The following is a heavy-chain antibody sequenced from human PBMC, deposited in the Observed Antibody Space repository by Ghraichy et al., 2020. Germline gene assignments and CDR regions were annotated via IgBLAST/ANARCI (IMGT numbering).Heavy chain of an antibody. J-gene: IGHJ4*02. D-gene: IGHD6-19*01. CDR1: GFTFSSYG. CDR2: ISYEGSNK. Sequence: GESLNISCAASGFTFSSYGMHWVRQAPGKGPEWVALISYEGSNKYYAGSVKGRFTISRDNSRNTLYLQTNSLRPEDTAVYYCAKDLGYSSGWFLDYWGQGPLVTVSS. CDR3: AKDLGYSSGWFLDY. V-gene: IGHV3-30*18.